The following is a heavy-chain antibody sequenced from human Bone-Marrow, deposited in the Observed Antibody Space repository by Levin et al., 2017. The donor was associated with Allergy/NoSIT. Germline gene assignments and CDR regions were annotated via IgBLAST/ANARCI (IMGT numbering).Heavy chain of an antibody. D-gene: IGHD2-21*01. V-gene: IGHV1-18*01. J-gene: IGHJ4*02. CDR1: GYTFNDYG. Sequence: ASVKVSCKTSGYTFNDYGITWVRQAPGQGLEWMGWVSANSGNTYYAHKIQGRVSMTTDASTRTAYMELRSLRPDDTAVYYCARDTDCRYWGQGTLVIVSS. CDR2: VSANSGNT. CDR3: ARDTDCRY.